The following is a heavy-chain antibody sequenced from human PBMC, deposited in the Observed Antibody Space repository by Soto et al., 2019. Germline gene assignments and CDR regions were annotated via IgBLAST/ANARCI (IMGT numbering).Heavy chain of an antibody. CDR3: AKGRDYFDNSGPDY. J-gene: IGHJ4*02. V-gene: IGHV3-30*18. Sequence: GGSLRLSCAASRFTFSRFGMHWVRQAPGKGLEWVAVISYDGSNKYYADSVKGRFTISRDNSKNTLYLQMNSLRTEDTAVYYCAKGRDYFDNSGPDYWGQGTLVTVSS. CDR2: ISYDGSNK. CDR1: RFTFSRFG. D-gene: IGHD3-22*01.